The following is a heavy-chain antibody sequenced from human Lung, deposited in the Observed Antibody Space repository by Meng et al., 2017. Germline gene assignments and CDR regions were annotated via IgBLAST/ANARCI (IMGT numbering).Heavy chain of an antibody. V-gene: IGHV1-2*06. CDR1: GYIFTGYY. D-gene: IGHD3-16*01. Sequence: QVQLVQSGAEVKKPGASVKVSCKASGYIFTGYYIHWVRQAPGQGLEWMGRINPKSGGTNYAQKFQGRVTMTRDTSISTAYIELSGLRSDDTAVYYCARGGSYSSDYWGQGTLVTVSS. CDR2: INPKSGGT. J-gene: IGHJ4*02. CDR3: ARGGSYSSDY.